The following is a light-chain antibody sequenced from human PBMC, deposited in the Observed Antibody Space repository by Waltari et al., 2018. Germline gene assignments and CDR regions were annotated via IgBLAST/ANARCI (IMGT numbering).Light chain of an antibody. CDR1: SSDVGNYKR. CDR2: AVS. Sequence: QSALTQPASVSGSPGQSIPIPCPGTSSDVGNYKRVSWYQQHPGKAPKLMIYAVSKRPSGGSDRFSGSKSGDMASLTISGLQPEDEAEYFCSSYAGSSKGVFGGGTKVTVL. CDR3: SSYAGSSKGV. V-gene: IGLV2-23*02. J-gene: IGLJ2*01.